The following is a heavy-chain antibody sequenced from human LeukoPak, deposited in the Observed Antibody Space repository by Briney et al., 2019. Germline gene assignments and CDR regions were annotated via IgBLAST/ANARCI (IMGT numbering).Heavy chain of an antibody. V-gene: IGHV1-8*02. CDR2: MNPNSGNT. D-gene: IGHD3-10*01. CDR1: GYTFTSYA. CDR3: ARLYYYGSGSYYKIRDY. J-gene: IGHJ4*02. Sequence: RASVKVSCKASGYTFTSYAMHWVRQAPGQRLEWMGWMNPNSGNTGYAQKFQGRVTMTRNTSISTAYMELSSLRSEDTAVYYCARLYYYGSGSYYKIRDYWGQGTLVTVSS.